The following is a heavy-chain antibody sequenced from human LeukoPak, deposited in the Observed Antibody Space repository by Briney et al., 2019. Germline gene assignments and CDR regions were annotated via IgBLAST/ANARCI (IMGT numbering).Heavy chain of an antibody. J-gene: IGHJ5*02. CDR3: ARAYCSSTGCYSRFDP. Sequence: ASVKVSCKASGYTFTSYYMHWVRQAPGQGLEWMGIINPSGGSTSYAQKFQGRVTMTRGTSTSTVYMELSSLRSEDTAVYYCARAYCSSTGCYSRFDPWGQGTLVTVSS. D-gene: IGHD2-2*01. CDR2: INPSGGST. V-gene: IGHV1-46*01. CDR1: GYTFTSYY.